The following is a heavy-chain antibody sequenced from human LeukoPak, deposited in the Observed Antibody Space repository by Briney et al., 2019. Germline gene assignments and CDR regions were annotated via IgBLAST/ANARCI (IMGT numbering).Heavy chain of an antibody. CDR3: ARSGYYYYYGMDV. J-gene: IGHJ6*02. V-gene: IGHV5-51*01. CDR2: IHPGDSDT. Sequence: PGESLKISCKGSGYSFTNNWVGWVRQMPGKGLEWMGIIHPGDSDTRYSPSFQGQVTISADKSISTAYLQWSSLKASDTAMYYCARSGYYYYYGMDVWGQGTTVTVSS. CDR1: GYSFTNNW.